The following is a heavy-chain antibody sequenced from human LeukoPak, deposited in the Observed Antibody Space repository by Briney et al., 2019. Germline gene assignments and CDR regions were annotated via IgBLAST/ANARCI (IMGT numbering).Heavy chain of an antibody. CDR1: GYTFTGYY. V-gene: IGHV1-2*02. CDR3: ARSALWDDAFDI. CDR2: INPNSGGT. Sequence: ASVKVSCKASGYTFTGYYMHWVRQAPGQGLEWMGWINPNSGGTNYAQKFQGRVTMTRDTSISTAYMELSRLRSDDTAVYYCARSALWDDAFDIWGQGTMDTVSS. D-gene: IGHD3-10*01. J-gene: IGHJ3*02.